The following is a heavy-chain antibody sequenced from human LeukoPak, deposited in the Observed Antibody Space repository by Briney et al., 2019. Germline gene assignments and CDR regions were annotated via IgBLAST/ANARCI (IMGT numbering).Heavy chain of an antibody. CDR3: AKGNRDSGWDY. J-gene: IGHJ4*02. V-gene: IGHV3-23*01. Sequence: PGRSLRLSCAASGFTFTSFTISWVRPTPGERLEWVSALSTGVRNTSYADSVKGRFTISRDNSKTTLYLHMTRWPAEARALYYGAKGNRDSGWDYWGQGTLVTVSS. D-gene: IGHD6-19*01. CDR1: GFTFTSFT. CDR2: LSTGVRNT.